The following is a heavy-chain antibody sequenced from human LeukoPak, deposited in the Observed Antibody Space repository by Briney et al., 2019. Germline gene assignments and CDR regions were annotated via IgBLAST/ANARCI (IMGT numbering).Heavy chain of an antibody. V-gene: IGHV3-11*01. CDR2: ISSSGSTI. CDR1: GFTFSDYY. D-gene: IGHD6-13*01. CDR3: ARVIAAAGSHFDC. Sequence: KTGGSLRLSCAASGFTFSDYYMSWIRQAPGKGLEWVSYISSSGSTIYYADSVKGRFTISRDNAKNSLYLQMNSLRAEDTAVYYCARVIAAAGSHFDCWGQGTLVTVSS. J-gene: IGHJ4*02.